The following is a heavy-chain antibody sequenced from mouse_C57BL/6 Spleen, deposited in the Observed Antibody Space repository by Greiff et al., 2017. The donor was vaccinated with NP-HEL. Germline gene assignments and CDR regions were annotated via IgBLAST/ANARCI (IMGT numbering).Heavy chain of an antibody. CDR2: FHPYNDDT. D-gene: IGHD2-4*01. CDR1: GYTFTTYP. J-gene: IGHJ3*01. Sequence: QVQLKQSGAELVKPGASVKMSCKASGYTFTTYPIEWMKQNHGKSLEWIGNFHPYNDDTKYNEKFKGKATLTVEQSSSTVFLKLSRLTSVDSAVYYCARGDYDGAWFSYWGQGTLVTVSA. CDR3: ARGDYDGAWFSY. V-gene: IGHV1-47*01.